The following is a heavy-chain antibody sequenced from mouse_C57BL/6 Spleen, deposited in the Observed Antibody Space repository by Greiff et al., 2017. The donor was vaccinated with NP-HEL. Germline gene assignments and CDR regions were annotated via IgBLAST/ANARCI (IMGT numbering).Heavy chain of an antibody. CDR3: ARRVYDYDYFDY. J-gene: IGHJ2*01. D-gene: IGHD2-4*01. Sequence: EVQLQQSGAELVKPGASVKLSCTASGFTIKDYYMHWVKQRTEQGLEWIGRIDPEDGETKYAQKFQGKATITADTSSNTAYLQLSSLTSADTAVDYCARRVYDYDYFDYWGQGTTLTVSS. CDR1: GFTIKDYY. CDR2: IDPEDGET. V-gene: IGHV14-2*01.